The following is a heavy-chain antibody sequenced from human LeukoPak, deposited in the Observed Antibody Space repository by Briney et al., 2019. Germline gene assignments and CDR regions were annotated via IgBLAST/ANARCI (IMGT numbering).Heavy chain of an antibody. CDR3: ARENSSGWKFVCFDY. CDR2: IRYDGSNK. J-gene: IGHJ4*02. D-gene: IGHD6-19*01. Sequence: GGSLRLSCAASGFTFISYGMYWVRQAPGKGLESVAFIRYDGSNKYYADSVKGRFTISRDNSKNTLYLQMNSLRAEDTAVYYCARENSSGWKFVCFDYWGQGTLVTVSS. CDR1: GFTFISYG. V-gene: IGHV3-30*02.